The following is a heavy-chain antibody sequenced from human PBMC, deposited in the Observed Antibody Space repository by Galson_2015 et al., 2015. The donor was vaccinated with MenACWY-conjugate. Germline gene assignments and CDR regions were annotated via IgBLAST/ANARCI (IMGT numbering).Heavy chain of an antibody. J-gene: IGHJ3*02. CDR2: INHSGST. V-gene: IGHV4-34*01. Sequence: ETLSLTCAVYGGSFSGYYWSWIRQPPGKGLEWIGEINHSGSTNYNPSLKSRVTISVDTSKNQFSLKLSSVTAADTAVYYCARGRRGSTSPAYVRLRPIAFDIWGQGTMVTVSS. D-gene: IGHD4-17*01. CDR3: ARGRRGSTSPAYVRLRPIAFDI. CDR1: GGSFSGYY.